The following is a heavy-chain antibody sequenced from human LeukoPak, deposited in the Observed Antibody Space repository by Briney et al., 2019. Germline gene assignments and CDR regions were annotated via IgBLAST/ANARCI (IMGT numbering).Heavy chain of an antibody. CDR2: IYHSGNT. CDR1: GGSISSSNW. CDR3: ASRPFTMVRGVSTFDY. Sequence: PSETLSLTCAVSGGSISSSNWWSWVRQPPGKGLEWIGEIYHSGNTNYNPSLKSRVTISVDKSKNQFSLKLSSVTAADTAVYYCASRPFTMVRGVSTFDYWGQGTLVTVSS. J-gene: IGHJ4*02. V-gene: IGHV4-4*02. D-gene: IGHD3-10*01.